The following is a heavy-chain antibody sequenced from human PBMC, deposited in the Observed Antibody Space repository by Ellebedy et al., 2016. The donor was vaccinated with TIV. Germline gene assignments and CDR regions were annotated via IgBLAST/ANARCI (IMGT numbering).Heavy chain of an antibody. V-gene: IGHV3-7*02. CDR1: GFPFSSYW. D-gene: IGHD1-26*01. Sequence: GESLKISCAASGFPFSSYWMSWVRQAPGKGLEWVANIKQDGSEKYYVDSVKGRFTISRDNAKNTLYLQMNSLRADDTAVYYCARAGSGSYGYWGQGTLVTVSS. CDR3: ARAGSGSYGY. CDR2: IKQDGSEK. J-gene: IGHJ4*02.